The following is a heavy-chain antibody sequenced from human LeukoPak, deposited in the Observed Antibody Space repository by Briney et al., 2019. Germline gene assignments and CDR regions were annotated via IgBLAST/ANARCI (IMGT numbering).Heavy chain of an antibody. CDR3: KTEPGVRDYFDY. CDR1: VFTPCDYN. D-gene: IGHD2-2*01. J-gene: IGHJ4*02. CDR2: INSISSNT. V-gene: IGHV3-11*06. Sequence: GGTLRLSRAPSVFTPCDYNTSCVCPAPGKGLEWISTINSISSNTKYADSVKGRFTVSRDNAKNSLYLQVNSLRDEDTAVDYCKTEPGVRDYFDYWGQGTLVTVSS.